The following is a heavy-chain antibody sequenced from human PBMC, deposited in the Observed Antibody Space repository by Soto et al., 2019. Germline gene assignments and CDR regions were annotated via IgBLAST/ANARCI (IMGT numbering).Heavy chain of an antibody. CDR1: GASISSSGYY. CDR3: ARHVIGPYYFDY. CDR2: IYYSGST. J-gene: IGHJ4*02. V-gene: IGHV4-61*08. Sequence: PSETLSLTCTVSGASISSSGYYCSWIRQPPGKGLEWIGYIYYSGSTNYNPSLKSRVTISVDTSKNQFSLKLSSVTAADTAVYYCARHVIGPYYFDYWGQGTLVTVSS.